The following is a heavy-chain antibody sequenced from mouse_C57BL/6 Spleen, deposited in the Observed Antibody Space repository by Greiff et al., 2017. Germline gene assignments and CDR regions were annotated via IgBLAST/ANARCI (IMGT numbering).Heavy chain of an antibody. Sequence: VKLQQPGAELVKPGASVKMSCKASGYTFTSYWITWVKQRPGQGLEWIGDIYPGSGSTNYNEKFKSEATLTVDTSSSTAYMQLSSLTSEDSAVYYCARRVYDYDGFAYWGQGTLVTVSA. D-gene: IGHD2-4*01. V-gene: IGHV1-55*01. J-gene: IGHJ3*01. CDR1: GYTFTSYW. CDR3: ARRVYDYDGFAY. CDR2: IYPGSGST.